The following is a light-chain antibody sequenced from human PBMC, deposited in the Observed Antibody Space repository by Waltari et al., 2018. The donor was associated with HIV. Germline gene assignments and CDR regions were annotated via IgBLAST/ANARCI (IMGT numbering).Light chain of an antibody. V-gene: IGKV1-5*03. J-gene: IGKJ2*01. CDR2: RAS. CDR3: QQYYTYLST. Sequence: DIQMTQSPSTLSASVGDRVTITCRASQTISSWLAWYQQKPGKAPKLLLYRASTLESGVPSRFSGSGSGTQFSLTISRLQPDDSATYYCQQYYTYLSTFGPGTKLEIK. CDR1: QTISSW.